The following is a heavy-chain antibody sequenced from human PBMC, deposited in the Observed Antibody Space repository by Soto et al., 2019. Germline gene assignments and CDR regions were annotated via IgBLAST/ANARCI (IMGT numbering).Heavy chain of an antibody. D-gene: IGHD3-22*01. CDR3: VRGPDYEGYFDY. CDR1: GTTFSNFA. V-gene: IGHV1-69*13. CDR2: IILPFGTP. Sequence: GASVKVSSKASGTTFSNFAIGWVRQAPGQGLEWMGGIILPFGTPNYAQKFQGRVTISADESMTTAYMELRGLRSEDTAVYYCVRGPDYEGYFDYWGQGTLVTVSS. J-gene: IGHJ4*02.